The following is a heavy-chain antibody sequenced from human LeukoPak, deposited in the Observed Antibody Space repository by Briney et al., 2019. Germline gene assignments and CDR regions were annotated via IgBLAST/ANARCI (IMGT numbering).Heavy chain of an antibody. CDR1: GFTVSSNY. CDR3: ASLGAFDY. J-gene: IGHJ4*02. Sequence: PGGSLRLSCAASGFTVSSNYMSWVRQPPGKGLEWIGEINHSGSTNYNPSLKSRVTISVDASKNQFSLKLSSVTAADTAVYYCASLGAFDYWGQGTLVTVSS. CDR2: INHSGST. V-gene: IGHV4-34*01. D-gene: IGHD1-26*01.